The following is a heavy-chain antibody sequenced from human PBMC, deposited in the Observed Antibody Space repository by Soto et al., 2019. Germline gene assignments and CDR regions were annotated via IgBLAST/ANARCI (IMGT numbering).Heavy chain of an antibody. CDR1: GGTFSRHA. CDR3: ARGWGYDSNDYYYAY. D-gene: IGHD3-22*01. Sequence: QVQLVPSGAEVRKPGSSVKVSCKASGGTFSRHAICWVRQAPGHGLEWMGGIIPIVGTANHAQKFQGTFTIIADESTSTVYMELSSLRSEDTAMYYGARGWGYDSNDYYYAYWGQGTLVIVSS. CDR2: IIPIVGTA. V-gene: IGHV1-69*01. J-gene: IGHJ4*02.